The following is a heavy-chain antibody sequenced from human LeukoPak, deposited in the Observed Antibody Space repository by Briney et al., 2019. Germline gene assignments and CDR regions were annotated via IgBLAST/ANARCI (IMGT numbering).Heavy chain of an antibody. CDR1: GYTLNELS. D-gene: IGHD5-24*01. CDR2: LDPEDGET. V-gene: IGHV1-24*01. CDR3: ATVVRERWLQLGYFDY. J-gene: IGHJ4*02. Sequence: ASVKVSCKVSGYTLNELSMHWVRQAPGKGLEWMGGLDPEDGETIYAQKFQGRVTMTEDTSTDTAYMELSSLRSEDTAVYYCATVVRERWLQLGYFDYWGQGTLVTVSS.